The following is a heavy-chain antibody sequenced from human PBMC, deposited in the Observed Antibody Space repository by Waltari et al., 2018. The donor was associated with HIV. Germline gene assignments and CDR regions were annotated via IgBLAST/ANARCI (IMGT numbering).Heavy chain of an antibody. J-gene: IGHJ5*02. CDR1: GGSFSGYY. CDR3: ARGGDYYDSSGYSNWFDP. D-gene: IGHD3-22*01. CDR2: INHSGST. V-gene: IGHV4-34*01. Sequence: QVQLQQWGAGLLKPSETLSLTCAVYGGSFSGYYWSWIRQPPGKGLEWIGEINHSGSTNYNPSLKSRVTISVDTSKNQFSLKLSSVTAADTAVYYCARGGDYYDSSGYSNWFDPWGQGTLVTVSS.